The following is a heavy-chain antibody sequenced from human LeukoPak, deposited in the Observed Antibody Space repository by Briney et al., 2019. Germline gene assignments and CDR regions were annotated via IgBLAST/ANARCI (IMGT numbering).Heavy chain of an antibody. CDR1: GYTFTSYG. D-gene: IGHD6-6*01. CDR3: ARLDSSSSD. Sequence: ASVKVSCRASGYTFTSYGISWVRQAPGQGLEWMGWISAYNGNTNYAQKFQGRVTITTDESTSTAYMELSSLRSEDTAVYYCARLDSSSSDWGQGTLVTVSS. V-gene: IGHV1-18*01. J-gene: IGHJ4*02. CDR2: ISAYNGNT.